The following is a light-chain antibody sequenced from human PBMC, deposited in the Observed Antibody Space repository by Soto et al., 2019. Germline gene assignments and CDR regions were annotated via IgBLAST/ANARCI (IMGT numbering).Light chain of an antibody. J-gene: IGLJ1*01. CDR2: DVR. Sequence: SYEFAQPPSVYVAPGQTAMITCGGNNIGSKSVHWYQQKPGQAPVLVVYDVRDRPSGIPERFSGSNSGNTATLTISRVEAGDEADYYCQVWDSSSDHYVFGTGTKVTV. CDR1: NIGSKS. CDR3: QVWDSSSDHYV. V-gene: IGLV3-21*02.